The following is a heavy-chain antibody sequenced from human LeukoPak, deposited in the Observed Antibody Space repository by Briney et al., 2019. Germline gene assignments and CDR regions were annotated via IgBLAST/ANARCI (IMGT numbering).Heavy chain of an antibody. CDR1: GFTFSSYS. Sequence: GGPLRLSCAASGFTFSSYSMNWVRQAPGKGLEWVSYISSSSSTIYYADSVKGRFTISRDNAKNSLYLQMNSLRAEDTAVYYCARDSDKTYYYDSSGYGWDYWGQGTLVTVSS. D-gene: IGHD3-22*01. CDR3: ARDSDKTYYYDSSGYGWDY. CDR2: ISSSSSTI. V-gene: IGHV3-48*01. J-gene: IGHJ4*02.